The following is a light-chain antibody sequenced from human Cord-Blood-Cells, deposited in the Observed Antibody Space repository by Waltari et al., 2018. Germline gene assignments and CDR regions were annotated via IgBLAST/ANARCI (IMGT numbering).Light chain of an antibody. Sequence: SSLTQHPSVPASHGTSLTIPSSRSSSSVGGSRYVSWYQQHPGKAPKRMIYDVTNRPSGGSNRFSGTKSGNAAALTISGLQAEDEADYYCSSYTSSSTLVFGVGTKLTVL. CDR1: SSSVGGSRY. V-gene: IGLV2-14*01. CDR3: SSYTSSSTLV. J-gene: IGLJ2*01. CDR2: DVT.